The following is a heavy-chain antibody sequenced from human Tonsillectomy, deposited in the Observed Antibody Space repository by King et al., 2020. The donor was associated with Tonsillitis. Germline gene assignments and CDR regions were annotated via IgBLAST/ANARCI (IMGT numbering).Heavy chain of an antibody. Sequence: QLVQSGAEVKKPGASVKVSCKASGYTFTGYYMHWVRQAPGQGLEWMGWINPNSGGTNYAQKFQGRVIMTRDTSISTAYMELSSLRSDDTAVYYCARAFTYSSGLNFFDPWGQGTLVTVSS. CDR3: ARAFTYSSGLNFFDP. CDR1: GYTFTGYY. V-gene: IGHV1-2*02. D-gene: IGHD2-15*01. CDR2: INPNSGGT. J-gene: IGHJ5*02.